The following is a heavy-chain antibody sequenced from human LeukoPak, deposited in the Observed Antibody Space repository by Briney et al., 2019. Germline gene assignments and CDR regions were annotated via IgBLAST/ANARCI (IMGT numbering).Heavy chain of an antibody. J-gene: IGHJ3*02. V-gene: IGHV4-59*01. CDR2: VYYSGST. CDR1: GGSISSYY. D-gene: IGHD1-1*01. CDR3: ARDSRTTTAFDI. Sequence: SETLSLTCTVSGGSISSYYWSWIRQPPGKGLEWIGYVYYSGSTDYNPSLKSRVTISVDTSKNQFSLKLSSVTAADTAVYHCARDSRTTTAFDIWGQGTMVTVSS.